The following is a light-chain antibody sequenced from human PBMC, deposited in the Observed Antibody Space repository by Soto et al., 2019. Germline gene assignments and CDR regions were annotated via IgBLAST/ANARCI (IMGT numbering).Light chain of an antibody. CDR2: DVS. J-gene: IGLJ1*01. CDR3: SSYTSSTPYV. V-gene: IGLV2-14*01. Sequence: QSALTQPASVSGSPGQSITISCTGTSSDVGGYNYVSWYQQHPGKAPKLMIYDVSNRPSGVSNRFSGSKSGNTASLTISGLHAEDEDDYYCSSYTSSTPYVFGTGTK. CDR1: SSDVGGYNY.